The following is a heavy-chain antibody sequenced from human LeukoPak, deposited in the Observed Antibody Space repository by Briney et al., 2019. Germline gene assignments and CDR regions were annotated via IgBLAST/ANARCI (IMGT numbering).Heavy chain of an antibody. CDR1: GGSFSGYY. CDR3: ARNKGRLLGAFDI. J-gene: IGHJ3*02. CDR2: INHSGST. Sequence: PSETLSLTCAVYGGSFSGYYWSWIRQPPGKGLGWIGEINHSGSTNYNPSLKSRVTISVDTSKNQFSLKLSSVTAADTAVYYCARNKGRLLGAFDIWGQGTMVTVSS. V-gene: IGHV4-34*01. D-gene: IGHD3-22*01.